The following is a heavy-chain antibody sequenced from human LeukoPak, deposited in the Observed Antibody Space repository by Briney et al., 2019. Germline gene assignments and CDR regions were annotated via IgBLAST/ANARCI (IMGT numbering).Heavy chain of an antibody. D-gene: IGHD3-22*01. V-gene: IGHV4-4*07. Sequence: PSETQSLTCTVSGASISNYYWGWIRQPAGKGLEWVGRIFTNGNTTYNPSLKSLVTMSGDPSKNQFSLKLTSVTAADTANYSCARESRIYDGDGYYYDSWGQGTLVTVSS. CDR3: ARESRIYDGDGYYYDS. J-gene: IGHJ5*02. CDR1: GASISNYY. CDR2: IFTNGNT.